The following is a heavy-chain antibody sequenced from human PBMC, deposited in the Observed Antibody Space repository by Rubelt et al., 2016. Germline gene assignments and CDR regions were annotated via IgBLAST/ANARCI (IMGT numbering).Heavy chain of an antibody. CDR1: GGSFIAYY. D-gene: IGHD1-14*01. CDR2: IHHTGST. CDR3: AMTIAGPLGVAFDI. J-gene: IGHJ3*02. V-gene: IGHV4-34*01. Sequence: QVQLQQWGAGLLKPSETLSLTCAISGGSFIAYYWSWFRHPPRQGLEWIGEIHHTGSTTYNPSPRGRVTLTVDTSKNQFSLKRNSVTAADTALFDCAMTIAGPLGVAFDIWGQGTMVTVSS.